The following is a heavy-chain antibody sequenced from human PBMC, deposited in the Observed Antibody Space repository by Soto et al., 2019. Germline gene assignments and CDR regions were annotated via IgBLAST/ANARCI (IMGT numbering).Heavy chain of an antibody. CDR1: GFTFDDYA. J-gene: IGHJ4*02. V-gene: IGHV3-9*01. CDR3: AKGGAYYDILTGYYIFRDYFDY. D-gene: IGHD3-9*01. Sequence: PGGSLRLSCAASGFTFDDYAMHWVRQAPGKGLEWVSGISWNSGSIGYADSVKGRFTISRDNAKNSLYLQMNSLRAEDTALYYCAKGGAYYDILTGYYIFRDYFDYWGQGTLVTVSS. CDR2: ISWNSGSI.